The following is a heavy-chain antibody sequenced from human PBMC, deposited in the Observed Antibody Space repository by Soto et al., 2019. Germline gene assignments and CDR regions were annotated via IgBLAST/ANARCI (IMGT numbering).Heavy chain of an antibody. V-gene: IGHV1-69*02. CDR3: ASNPYAFWRSSSYYDYMDV. CDR2: IIPSLGIA. J-gene: IGHJ6*03. CDR1: GGTFSSYT. D-gene: IGHD3-3*01. Sequence: QVQLVQSGAEVKKPGSSVKVSCKASGGTFSSYTISWVRQAPGQGLEWMGRIIPSLGIANYAQKCQGRVTITADKSTNTAYMELSSLRSEDTAVYYCASNPYAFWRSSSYYDYMDVWGKGTTVTVSS.